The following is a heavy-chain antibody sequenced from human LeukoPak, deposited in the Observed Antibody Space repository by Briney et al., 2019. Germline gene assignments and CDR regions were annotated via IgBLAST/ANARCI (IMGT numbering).Heavy chain of an antibody. CDR2: ISAYNGNT. J-gene: IGHJ6*02. D-gene: IGHD6-13*01. V-gene: IGHV1-18*01. CDR3: AREGTVDSSSWYGWYYYYGMDV. Sequence: ASVKVSCKASGYTFTSYGISWVRQAPGQGLEWMGWISAYNGNTNYAQMLQGRVTMTTDTSTSTAYMELRSLRSDDTAVYYCAREGTVDSSSWYGWYYYYGMDVWGQGTTVTVSS. CDR1: GYTFTSYG.